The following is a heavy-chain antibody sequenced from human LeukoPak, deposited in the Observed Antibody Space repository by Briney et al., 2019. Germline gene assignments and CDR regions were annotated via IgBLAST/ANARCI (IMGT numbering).Heavy chain of an antibody. D-gene: IGHD1-14*01. Sequence: PEGSLRLSCAASGFTFSTYAMSWVRQAPGKGLEWVSSISGSGVSTYYADSVKGRFTISRDNSKNTLYLQMNGLKTEDTAVYYCTTDYISKERRFDYWGQGTLVTVSS. J-gene: IGHJ4*02. V-gene: IGHV3-23*01. CDR3: TTDYISKERRFDY. CDR2: ISGSGVST. CDR1: GFTFSTYA.